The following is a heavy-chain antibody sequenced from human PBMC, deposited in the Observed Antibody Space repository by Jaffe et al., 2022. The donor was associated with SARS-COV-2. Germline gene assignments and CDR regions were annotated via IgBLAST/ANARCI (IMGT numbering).Heavy chain of an antibody. J-gene: IGHJ4*02. CDR1: GFTFSSYA. V-gene: IGHV3-30*04. Sequence: QVQLVESGGGVVQPGRSLRLSCAASGFTFSSYAMHWVRQAPGKGLEWVAVISYDGSNKYYADSVKGRFTISRDNSKNTLYLQMNSLRAEDTAVYYCARNWYNWNGDFDYWGQGTLVTVSS. D-gene: IGHD1-1*01. CDR2: ISYDGSNK. CDR3: ARNWYNWNGDFDY.